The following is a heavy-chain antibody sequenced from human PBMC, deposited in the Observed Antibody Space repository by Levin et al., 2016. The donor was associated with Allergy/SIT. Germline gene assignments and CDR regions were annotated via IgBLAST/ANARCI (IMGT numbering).Heavy chain of an antibody. V-gene: IGHV3-23*01. CDR2: ISGSGGST. CDR3: AKARQLALQGLDY. D-gene: IGHD6-13*01. J-gene: IGHJ4*02. Sequence: WIRQPPGKGLEWVSAISGSGGSTYYADSVKGRFTISRDNSKNTLYLQMNSLRAEDTAVYYCAKARQLALQGLDYWGQGTLVTVSS.